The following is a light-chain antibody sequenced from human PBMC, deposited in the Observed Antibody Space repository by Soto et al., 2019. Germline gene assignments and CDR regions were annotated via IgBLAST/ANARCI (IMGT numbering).Light chain of an antibody. V-gene: IGKV3-15*01. CDR1: ETVSSD. CDR2: GAS. CDR3: HQYNDGLGCT. J-gene: IGKJ2*02. Sequence: IVMTQSPATLSVSPGERVTLSCRASETVSSDLAWYQQKPGQAPTLLIYGASTRATGIPARFSGSGSGTEFTLTVSSLHSEDFAVYYWHQYNDGLGCTFGQGTTLEIK.